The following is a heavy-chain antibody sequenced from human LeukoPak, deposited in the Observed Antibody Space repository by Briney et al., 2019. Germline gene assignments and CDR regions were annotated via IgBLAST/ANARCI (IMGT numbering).Heavy chain of an antibody. J-gene: IGHJ6*03. CDR3: ARVPSGSYPPYYYYYYMDV. V-gene: IGHV1-8*03. CDR1: GYTFTSYD. Sequence: ASVKVSCKASGYTFTSYDINWVRQATGQGLEWMGWMSPNSGNTGYAQKFQGRVTITRNTSISTAYMELSSLRSEDTAVYYCARVPSGSYPPYYYYYYMDVWGKGTTVTVSS. CDR2: MSPNSGNT. D-gene: IGHD1-26*01.